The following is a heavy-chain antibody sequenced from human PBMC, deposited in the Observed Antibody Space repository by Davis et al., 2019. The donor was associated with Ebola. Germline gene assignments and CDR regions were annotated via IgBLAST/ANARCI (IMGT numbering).Heavy chain of an antibody. Sequence: PSETLSLTCTVSGSSISSYYWSWIRQPPGKGLEWIGYIYYSGSTNYNPSLKSRVTISVDTSKNQFSLKLSSVTAADTAVYYCARVMLVYFDYWGQGTLVTVSS. V-gene: IGHV4-59*08. CDR2: IYYSGST. CDR1: GSSISSYY. CDR3: ARVMLVYFDY. D-gene: IGHD3-16*01. J-gene: IGHJ4*02.